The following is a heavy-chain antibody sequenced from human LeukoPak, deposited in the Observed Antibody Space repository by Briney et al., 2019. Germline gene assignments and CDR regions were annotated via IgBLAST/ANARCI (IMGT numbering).Heavy chain of an antibody. CDR3: AKDPFIQQQNDY. Sequence: GGSLRLSCAASGFTFSSYWMHWVRQAPGKGLVWVSRINSDGSSTSYADSVKGRFTISRDNAKNSLYLQMNSLRAEDTAVYYCAKDPFIQQQNDYWGQGTLVTVSS. CDR2: INSDGSST. CDR1: GFTFSSYW. J-gene: IGHJ4*02. D-gene: IGHD6-13*01. V-gene: IGHV3-74*01.